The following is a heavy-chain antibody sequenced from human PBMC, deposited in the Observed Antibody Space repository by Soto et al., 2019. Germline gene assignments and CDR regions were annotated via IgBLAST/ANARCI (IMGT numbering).Heavy chain of an antibody. D-gene: IGHD6-6*01. CDR1: GFTFSSYG. CDR3: ARGIKLVQTTLDY. Sequence: QVQLVESGGGVVQPGRSLRLSCAASGFTFSSYGMHWVRQAPGKGLEWVAVIWYDGSNKYYADSVKGRFTISRDNSKNTRYLQMNSLRAEDTAVYYCARGIKLVQTTLDYWGQGTLVTVSS. CDR2: IWYDGSNK. V-gene: IGHV3-33*01. J-gene: IGHJ4*02.